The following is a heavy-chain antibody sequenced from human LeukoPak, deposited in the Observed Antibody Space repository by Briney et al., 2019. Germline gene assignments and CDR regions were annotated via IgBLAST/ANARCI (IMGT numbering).Heavy chain of an antibody. V-gene: IGHV3-9*01. Sequence: GRSLRLSCAASGFTFDDYAMHWVRQAPGKGLEWVSGISWNSGSIGYADSVKGRFTISRDNTKNSLYLQMNSLRAEDTALYYCAKDTGYYYDSSGLLFDYWRQGTLVTVSS. D-gene: IGHD3-22*01. J-gene: IGHJ4*02. CDR2: ISWNSGSI. CDR1: GFTFDDYA. CDR3: AKDTGYYYDSSGLLFDY.